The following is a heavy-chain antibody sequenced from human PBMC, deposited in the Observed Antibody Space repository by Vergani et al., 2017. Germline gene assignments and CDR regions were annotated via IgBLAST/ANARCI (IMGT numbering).Heavy chain of an antibody. J-gene: IGHJ4*02. CDR3: ARGRLGYCSGGSCYPFDY. Sequence: QVQLQQWGAGLLKPSETLSLTCAVYGGSFSGYYWSWIRQPPGKGLGWIGEINHSGSTNYNPSLKSRVTISVDTSKNQFSLKLSSVTAADTAVYYCARGRLGYCSGGSCYPFDYWGQGTLVTVSS. D-gene: IGHD2-15*01. CDR1: GGSFSGYY. CDR2: INHSGST. V-gene: IGHV4-34*01.